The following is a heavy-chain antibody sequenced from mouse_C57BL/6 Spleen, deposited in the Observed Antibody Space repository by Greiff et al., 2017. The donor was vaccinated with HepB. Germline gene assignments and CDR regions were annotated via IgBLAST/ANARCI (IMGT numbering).Heavy chain of an antibody. D-gene: IGHD6-1*01. J-gene: IGHJ3*01. Sequence: EVQLVESGPGLVKPSQSLSLTCSVTGYSITSGYYWNWIRQFPGNKLEWMGYISYDGSNNYNPSLKNRISITRDTSKNQFFLKLNSVTTEDTATYYCASPSAWFAYWGQGTLVTVSA. CDR2: ISYDGSN. CDR3: ASPSAWFAY. CDR1: GYSITSGYY. V-gene: IGHV3-6*01.